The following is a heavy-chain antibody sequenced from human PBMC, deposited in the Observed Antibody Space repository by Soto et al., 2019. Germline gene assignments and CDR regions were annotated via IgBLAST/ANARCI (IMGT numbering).Heavy chain of an antibody. CDR2: IYYSGST. CDR1: GGSISSYY. V-gene: IGHV4-59*08. Sequence: SETLSLTCTVSGGSISSYYWSWIRQPPGKGLEWIGYIYYSGSTNYNPSLKSRVTISVDTSKNQFSLKLSSVTAADTAVYYCASSLTFGGVIANFDYWGQGTLVTVSS. CDR3: ASSLTFGGVIANFDY. D-gene: IGHD3-16*02. J-gene: IGHJ4*02.